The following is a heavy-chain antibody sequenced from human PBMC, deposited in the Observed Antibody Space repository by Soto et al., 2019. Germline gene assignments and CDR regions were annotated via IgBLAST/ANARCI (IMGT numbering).Heavy chain of an antibody. CDR3: GRGGRIVAAASVD. CDR1: GLTFSNYW. J-gene: IGHJ4*02. Sequence: EVQLVESGGGLVQPGGSLRLSCAVSGLTFSNYWMNWVRQAPGKGLVWGSRINSDGSSTDYADSVKGRFTISRDNARNTLYWEMHSLRADDTALYYCGRGGRIVAAASVDWGQGTLVTVSS. V-gene: IGHV3-74*01. CDR2: INSDGSST. D-gene: IGHD6-25*01.